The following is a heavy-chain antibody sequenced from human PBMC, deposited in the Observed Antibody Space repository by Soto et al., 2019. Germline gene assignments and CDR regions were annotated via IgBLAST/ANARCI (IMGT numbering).Heavy chain of an antibody. CDR2: IKSKTDGGTT. V-gene: IGHV3-15*01. CDR1: GFSFTNAW. D-gene: IGHD2-15*01. CDR3: TTVPACSGGSCSYYYYYGMDV. J-gene: IGHJ6*02. Sequence: GGSLRLSCAASGFSFTNAWMNWVRQAPGKGLEWFGRIKSKTDGGTTDYAAPVKGRFTISRDDSKNTLYLQMNSLKTEDTAVYYCTTVPACSGGSCSYYYYYGMDVWGQGTTVTVSS.